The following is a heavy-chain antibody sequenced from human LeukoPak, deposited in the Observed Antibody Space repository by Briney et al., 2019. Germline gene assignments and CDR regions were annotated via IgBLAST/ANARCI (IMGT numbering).Heavy chain of an antibody. Sequence: PGGSLRLSCAASGFTFSSYAMSWVRQAPGKGLEWVSAISGSGGSTYYADSVKGRFTISRDNSKNTLYLQMNSLRAEDTAVYYCAKVGIVVVIRYYFDYWGQGTLVTVSS. CDR3: AKVGIVVVIRYYFDY. CDR1: GFTFSSYA. CDR2: ISGSGGST. D-gene: IGHD3-22*01. J-gene: IGHJ4*02. V-gene: IGHV3-23*01.